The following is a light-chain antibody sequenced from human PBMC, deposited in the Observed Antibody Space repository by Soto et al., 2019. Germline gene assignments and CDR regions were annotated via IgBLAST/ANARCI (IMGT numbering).Light chain of an antibody. Sequence: DIQLTQSHSTLSGSVGARVTITCLASQTISSWLAWYQQKPGKAPKLLIYKASTLKSGVPSRFSGSGSGTEFTLTISSLQPDDFATYYCQHYNSYSEAFGQGTKVDIK. CDR2: KAS. CDR1: QTISSW. V-gene: IGKV1-5*03. CDR3: QHYNSYSEA. J-gene: IGKJ1*01.